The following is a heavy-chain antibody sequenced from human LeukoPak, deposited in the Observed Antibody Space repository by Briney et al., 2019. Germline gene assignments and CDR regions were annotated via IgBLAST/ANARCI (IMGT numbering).Heavy chain of an antibody. CDR3: AREEVFILPHALKEAYFYYMDV. V-gene: IGHV3-30-3*01. CDR1: GFTFSNYS. CDR2: ISYDGSNK. D-gene: IGHD1-14*01. Sequence: GGSLRLSCTASGFTFSNYSIHWVRQAPGKGLEWVAVISYDGSNKYYADSVKGRFTISRDNSKNTLYLQMNSLRAEDTAVYYCAREEVFILPHALKEAYFYYMDVWGNGTPVIVSS. J-gene: IGHJ6*03.